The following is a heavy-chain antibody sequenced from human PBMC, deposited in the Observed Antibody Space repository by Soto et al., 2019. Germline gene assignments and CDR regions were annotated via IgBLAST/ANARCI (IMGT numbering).Heavy chain of an antibody. D-gene: IGHD3-3*01. Sequence: PGGSLRLSCAASGFTFSSYAMSWVRQAPGKGLEWVSAISGSGGSTYYADPVKGRFTISRDNSKNTLYLQMNSLRAEDTAVYYCAKDGSDFWSGSNWFDPWGQGTLVTVSS. CDR1: GFTFSSYA. J-gene: IGHJ5*02. CDR2: ISGSGGST. V-gene: IGHV3-23*01. CDR3: AKDGSDFWSGSNWFDP.